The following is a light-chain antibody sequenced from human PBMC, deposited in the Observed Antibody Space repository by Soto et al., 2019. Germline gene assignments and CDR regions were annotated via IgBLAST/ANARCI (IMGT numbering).Light chain of an antibody. CDR3: QQYSALPAIT. CDR2: GVS. Sequence: ELVMTQSPETLSVSAGERATLSCRATQRISSYLACYQLKPCQAPRLLIYGVSTRATGIPARVSGSGSGTAFTLTLIRLQSEAVAVYYCQQYSALPAITFCQGTRREIK. J-gene: IGKJ5*01. V-gene: IGKV3-15*01. CDR1: QRISSY.